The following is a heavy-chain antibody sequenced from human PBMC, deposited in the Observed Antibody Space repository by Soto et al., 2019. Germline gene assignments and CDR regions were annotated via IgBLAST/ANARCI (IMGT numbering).Heavy chain of an antibody. Sequence: QVQLVQSGAEVKKPGDSVKVSCSASGYTFPHFSITWVRQAPGQGLEWMGAIRPHNFNTNFAPKFQGRVTLTTDTSTSTAYMELRSLRSDDTAVYSCAKYEGGYDILTGYYKAHHFDYWGQGVLVTVSS. V-gene: IGHV1-18*01. CDR1: GYTFPHFS. CDR2: IRPHNFNT. CDR3: AKYEGGYDILTGYYKAHHFDY. J-gene: IGHJ4*02. D-gene: IGHD3-9*01.